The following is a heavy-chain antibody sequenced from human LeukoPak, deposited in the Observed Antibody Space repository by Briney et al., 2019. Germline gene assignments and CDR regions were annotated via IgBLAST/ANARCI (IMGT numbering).Heavy chain of an antibody. Sequence: SETLSLTCTVSGGSISTYWSWIRQPPGKGLEWIGYVYYSGSTNYNPSLKSRVTISVDTSKKQFSLKLSSVTAADTAVYYCARTVSDCSSTSCYRGDWFDPWGQGTLVTVSS. V-gene: IGHV4-59*01. CDR2: VYYSGST. CDR1: GGSISTY. CDR3: ARTVSDCSSTSCYRGDWFDP. J-gene: IGHJ5*02. D-gene: IGHD2-2*02.